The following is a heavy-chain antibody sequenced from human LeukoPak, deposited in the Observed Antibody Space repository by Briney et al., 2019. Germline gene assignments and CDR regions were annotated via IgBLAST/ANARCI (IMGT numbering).Heavy chain of an antibody. CDR1: GFTFSSYS. CDR2: IKQDGSEK. D-gene: IGHD3-16*01. V-gene: IGHV3-7*03. Sequence: PGGSLRLSCAASGFTFSSYSMNWVRQAPGKGLEWVANIKQDGSEKYYVDSVKGRFTISRDNAKNSLYLQMNSLRAEDTAVYYCARDYAWIDAWGQGTLVTVSS. J-gene: IGHJ5*02. CDR3: ARDYAWIDA.